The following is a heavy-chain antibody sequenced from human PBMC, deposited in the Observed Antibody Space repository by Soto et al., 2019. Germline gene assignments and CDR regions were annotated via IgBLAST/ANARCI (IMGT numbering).Heavy chain of an antibody. J-gene: IGHJ6*02. V-gene: IGHV3-23*01. CDR2: IRGSGGST. Sequence: GGSLRLSCAASGFTFSSYAMSWVRQAPGKGLEWVSAIRGSGGSTYYADSVKGRFTISRDNSKNTLYLQMNSLRAEDTAVYYCAKEGVGITIFGVDPYYYYYGMDVWGQGTTVTVSS. CDR3: AKEGVGITIFGVDPYYYYYGMDV. CDR1: GFTFSSYA. D-gene: IGHD3-3*01.